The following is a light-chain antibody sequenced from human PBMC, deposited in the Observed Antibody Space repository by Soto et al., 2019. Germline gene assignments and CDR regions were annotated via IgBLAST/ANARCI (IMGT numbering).Light chain of an antibody. CDR2: KAS. Sequence: DIQMTQSPSTLSASVGDRVTMTCRASQTISAWLAWYQQKPGKAPKVLIYKASTLASVVPSRFSGGGSGTEFTLTISSLQPDDFATYYCQQYNSFSYPFGQGTKLEIK. CDR3: QQYNSFSYP. J-gene: IGKJ2*01. CDR1: QTISAW. V-gene: IGKV1-5*03.